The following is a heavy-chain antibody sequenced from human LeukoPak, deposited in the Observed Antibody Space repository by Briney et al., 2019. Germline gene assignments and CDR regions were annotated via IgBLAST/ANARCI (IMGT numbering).Heavy chain of an antibody. J-gene: IGHJ4*02. CDR1: GGSISSYY. V-gene: IGHV4-59*01. Sequence: SETLSLTCTVSGGSISSYYWSWIRQAPGKGLEWIGYIYYSGSTNYNPSLKSRVTISVGTSKNQFSLKLNSVTAADTAVYYCAGDSEYNYGFDYWGQGTLVTVSS. CDR2: IYYSGST. D-gene: IGHD5-18*01. CDR3: AGDSEYNYGFDY.